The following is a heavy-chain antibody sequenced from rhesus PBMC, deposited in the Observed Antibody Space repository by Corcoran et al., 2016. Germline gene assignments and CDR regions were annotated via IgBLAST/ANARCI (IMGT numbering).Heavy chain of an antibody. CDR3: ARVCSSTYCSYWYFDL. V-gene: IGHV4-106*01. J-gene: IGHJ2*01. D-gene: IGHD2-15*01. CDR1: GGSISDDYY. CDR2: IYGSGGGT. Sequence: QVQLQESGPGLVKPSETLSLTCAVSGGSISDDYYWSWIRQPPGKGLEWIAYIYGSGGGTNYNPSLKNRVTISIDTSKNQFSLKLSSVTAADTAVYYCARVCSSTYCSYWYFDLWGPGTPITISS.